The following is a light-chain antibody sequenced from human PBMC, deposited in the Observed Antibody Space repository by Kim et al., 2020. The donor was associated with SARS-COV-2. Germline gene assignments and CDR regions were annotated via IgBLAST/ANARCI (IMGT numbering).Light chain of an antibody. Sequence: GQSITISCTGPSSDIGGYNYVSWYQQHPGKAPKLMIYGVSSRPSGITDRFSGSKAGNTASLTISGLQAEDEADYYCSSYTSSSTVIFGGGTQLTVL. CDR2: GVS. V-gene: IGLV2-14*03. J-gene: IGLJ2*01. CDR1: SSDIGGYNY. CDR3: SSYTSSSTVI.